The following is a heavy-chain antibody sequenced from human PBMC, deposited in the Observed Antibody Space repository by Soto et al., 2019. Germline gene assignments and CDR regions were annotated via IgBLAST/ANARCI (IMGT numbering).Heavy chain of an antibody. D-gene: IGHD6-19*01. CDR2: INGDGSST. J-gene: IGHJ4*02. CDR3: AIAVAGPTAIAY. V-gene: IGHV3-74*01. CDR1: GFTISSYW. Sequence: EVQLVESGGGLVQPGESLRLSCVVSGFTISSYWMHWVRQAPGKGLVWVSRINGDGSSTNYADSVKGRFTISRDNAKNTLYLQMNTLRAEDADVYYGAIAVAGPTAIAYWGQGNQVTVSS.